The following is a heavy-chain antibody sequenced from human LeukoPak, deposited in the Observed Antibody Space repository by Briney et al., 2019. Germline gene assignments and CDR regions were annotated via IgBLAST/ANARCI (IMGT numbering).Heavy chain of an antibody. J-gene: IGHJ3*02. D-gene: IGHD3-22*01. CDR1: GFTFSSYG. CDR2: IWDDGSNK. Sequence: GRSLTLSRAASGFTFSSYGMHWVRHAPGKGREWVAVIWDDGSNKYYADSVKGPFTISRDNSKNTLYLQMNSLRAEDTAVYYCARRGDSSGYYHKAFDIWGQGTMVTVSS. CDR3: ARRGDSSGYYHKAFDI. V-gene: IGHV3-33*01.